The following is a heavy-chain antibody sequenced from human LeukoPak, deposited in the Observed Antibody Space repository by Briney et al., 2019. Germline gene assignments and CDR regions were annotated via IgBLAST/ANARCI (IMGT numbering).Heavy chain of an antibody. V-gene: IGHV4-59*01. CDR1: GGSISSYY. CDR2: IYYSGST. D-gene: IGHD6-13*01. Sequence: MTSETLSLTCTVSGGSISSYYWSWIRQPPGKGLEWIGYIYYSGSTNYNPSLKSRVTISVDTSKNQFSLKLSSVTAADTAVYYCARGEGSSWYRAEYFQHWGQGTLVTVSS. CDR3: ARGEGSSWYRAEYFQH. J-gene: IGHJ1*01.